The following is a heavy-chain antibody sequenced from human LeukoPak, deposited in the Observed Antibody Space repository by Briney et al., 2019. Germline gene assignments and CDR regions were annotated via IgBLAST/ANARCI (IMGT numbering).Heavy chain of an antibody. D-gene: IGHD2-2*01. CDR2: INPNSGGT. V-gene: IGHV1-2*02. CDR1: GYTFTGYY. CDR3: ARESDIVVVPAAIEVPRALDP. Sequence: ASVKVSCKASGYTFTGYYMHWVRQAPGQGLEWMGWINPNSGGTNYAQKLQGRVTMTRDTSISTAYMELSRLRSDDTAVYYCARESDIVVVPAAIEVPRALDPWGQGTLVTVSS. J-gene: IGHJ5*02.